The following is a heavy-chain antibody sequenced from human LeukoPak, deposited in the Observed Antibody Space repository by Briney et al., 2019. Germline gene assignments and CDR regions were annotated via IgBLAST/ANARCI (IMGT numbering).Heavy chain of an antibody. CDR2: IGGDGNTT. CDR3: AKDQDF. J-gene: IGHJ4*02. Sequence: GRSLRLSCVASVFIFGSYWMHWVRQAPGKGLMCVSRIGGDGNTTNHADAVKGRLTVSKGDAENTVYLQMNSLRDEDTAVYYCAKDQDFRGQGTLVS. D-gene: IGHD3-3*01. CDR1: VFIFGSYW. V-gene: IGHV3-74*01.